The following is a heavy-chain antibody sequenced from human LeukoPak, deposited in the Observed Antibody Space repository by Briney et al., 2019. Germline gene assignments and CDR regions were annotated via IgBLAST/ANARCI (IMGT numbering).Heavy chain of an antibody. CDR1: GFTFSSYA. V-gene: IGHV3-23*01. CDR2: ISGSGGST. CDR3: AIVPGGSEFDY. J-gene: IGHJ4*02. Sequence: GGSLRLPCAASGFTFSSYAMSWVRQAPGKGLEWVSAISGSGGSTYYADSVKGRFTISRDNSKNTLYLQMNSLRAEDTAVYYCAIVPGGSEFDYWGQGTLVIVSS. D-gene: IGHD2-8*01.